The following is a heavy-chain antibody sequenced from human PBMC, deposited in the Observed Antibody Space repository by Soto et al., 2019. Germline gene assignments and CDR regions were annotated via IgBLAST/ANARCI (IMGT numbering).Heavy chain of an antibody. Sequence: PGGSLRLSCTASGFTFGDYAMSWFRQAPGKGLEWVGFIRSKAYGGTTEYAASVKGRFTISRDDSKSIAYLQMNSLKTEDTAVYYCTRDPSTNYYYYGMDVWGQGTTVTVSS. D-gene: IGHD1-26*01. J-gene: IGHJ6*02. V-gene: IGHV3-49*03. CDR3: TRDPSTNYYYYGMDV. CDR1: GFTFGDYA. CDR2: IRSKAYGGTT.